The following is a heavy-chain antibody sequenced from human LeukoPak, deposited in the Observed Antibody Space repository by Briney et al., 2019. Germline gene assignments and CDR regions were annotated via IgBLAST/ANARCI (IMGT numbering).Heavy chain of an antibody. CDR2: ISGSGGST. D-gene: IGHD1-26*01. J-gene: IGHJ4*02. CDR3: AKGSPVGAYYFDY. CDR1: GFTFSFYG. V-gene: IGHV3-23*01. Sequence: GGTLRLSCAASGFTFSFYGMSWVRQAPGKGLEWVSAISGSGGSTYYADSVKGRLTISRDNSKNTLYLQMNSLRAEDTAVYYCAKGSPVGAYYFDYWGQGTLVTVSS.